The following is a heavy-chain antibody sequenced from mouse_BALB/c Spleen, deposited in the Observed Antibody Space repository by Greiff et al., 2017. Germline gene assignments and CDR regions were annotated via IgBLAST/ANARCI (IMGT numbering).Heavy chain of an antibody. V-gene: IGHV1-7*01. Sequence: VQLQESGAELAKPGASVKMSCKASGYTFTSYWMHWVKQRPGQGLEWIGYINPSTGYTEYNQKFKDKATLTADKSSSTAYMQLSSLTSEDSAVYYCARGIYYDYDGYWGQGTTLTVSS. CDR3: ARGIYYDYDGY. D-gene: IGHD2-4*01. J-gene: IGHJ2*01. CDR2: INPSTGYT. CDR1: GYTFTSYW.